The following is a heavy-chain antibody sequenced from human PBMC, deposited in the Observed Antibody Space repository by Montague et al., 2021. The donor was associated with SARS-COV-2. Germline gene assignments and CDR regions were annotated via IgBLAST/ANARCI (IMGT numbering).Heavy chain of an antibody. CDR1: GVSVTDYY. J-gene: IGHJ4*02. CDR2: VLYNKGT. Sequence: SETLSLTCTVSGVSVTDYYWSWIRQPPGKGLEWVGDVLYNKGTNFNPSLKSRVAISVDTSKNQFSLSLTSVTAADTAFCYCARHPHYDGLNGPPDFWDQGTLVTVSS. D-gene: IGHD3-9*01. V-gene: IGHV4-59*08. CDR3: ARHPHYDGLNGPPDF.